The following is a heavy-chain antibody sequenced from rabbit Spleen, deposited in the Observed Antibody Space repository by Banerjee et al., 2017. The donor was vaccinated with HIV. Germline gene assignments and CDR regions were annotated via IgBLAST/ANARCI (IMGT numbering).Heavy chain of an antibody. D-gene: IGHD1-1*01. CDR3: ARDLTSVIGWNFNL. CDR2: AYAGSSGST. CDR1: GFDVSSNA. J-gene: IGHJ4*01. Sequence: QQQLEESGGGLVQPEGSLTLTCTASGFDVSSNAMCWVRQAPGKGLEWVACAYAGSSGSTYSATWAKGRFTISKTSSTTVTLQMTSLRAADTATYFCARDLTSVIGWNFNLWGPGTLVTVS. V-gene: IGHV1S45*01.